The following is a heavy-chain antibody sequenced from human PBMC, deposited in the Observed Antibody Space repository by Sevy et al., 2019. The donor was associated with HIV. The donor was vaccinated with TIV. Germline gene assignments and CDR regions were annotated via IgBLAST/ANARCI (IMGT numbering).Heavy chain of an antibody. CDR1: GYTFNSCG. CDR2: ISAYNGNT. J-gene: IGHJ4*02. D-gene: IGHD6-19*01. Sequence: ASVKVSCKASGYTFNSCGITWVRQAPGQGLEWMGWISAYNGNTNYAQKLQGRVTMTTDTSTSTAYMELRSLRSDDTAVYYCARPGRTSGSYTRYFFDYWGQGTLVTVSS. V-gene: IGHV1-18*01. CDR3: ARPGRTSGSYTRYFFDY.